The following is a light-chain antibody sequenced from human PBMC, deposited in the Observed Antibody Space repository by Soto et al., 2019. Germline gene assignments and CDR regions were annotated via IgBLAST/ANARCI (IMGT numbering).Light chain of an antibody. CDR1: QSISSY. J-gene: IGKJ1*01. CDR3: QQNYSNPRT. Sequence: DIQMTQSPSSLSVSPGDRVSISCRASQSISSYLTWYQQKPGKAPKLLIYAASSLQSGVSSRFSGSGSGTDFTLTISSLQPEDFATYYCQQNYSNPRTFGQGTKVDIK. CDR2: AAS. V-gene: IGKV1-39*01.